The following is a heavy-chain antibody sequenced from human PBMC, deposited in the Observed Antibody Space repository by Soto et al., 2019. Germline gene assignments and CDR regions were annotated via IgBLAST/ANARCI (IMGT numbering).Heavy chain of an antibody. Sequence: SVKVSCKASGGTFSSYAISWVRQAPGQGLEWMGGIIPIFGTANYAQKFQGRVTITADKSTSTAYMELSSLRSEDTAVYYCAREEGITMVRGVKYGTDVWGQGTTVTVSS. CDR2: IIPIFGTA. D-gene: IGHD3-10*01. CDR3: AREEGITMVRGVKYGTDV. CDR1: GGTFSSYA. J-gene: IGHJ6*02. V-gene: IGHV1-69*06.